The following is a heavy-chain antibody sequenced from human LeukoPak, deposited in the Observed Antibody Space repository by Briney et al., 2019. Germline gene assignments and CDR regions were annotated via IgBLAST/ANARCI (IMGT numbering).Heavy chain of an antibody. CDR3: ARGEVATIPLFGY. V-gene: IGHV3-64*02. J-gene: IGHJ4*02. CDR2: ISSNGGST. D-gene: IGHD5-12*01. Sequence: GGSLRLSCAASGFTFSSYAMHWVRQAPGKGLEYVSAISSNGGSTYYADSVKGRFTISRDNSKNTLYLQMGSLRAEDMAVYYCARGEVATIPLFGYWGQGTLVTVSS. CDR1: GFTFSSYA.